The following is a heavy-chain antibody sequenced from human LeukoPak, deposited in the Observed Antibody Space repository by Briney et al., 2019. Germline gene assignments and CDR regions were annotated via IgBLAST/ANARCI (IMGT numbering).Heavy chain of an antibody. CDR2: IRYDGTNK. J-gene: IGHJ6*03. CDR1: GFTFSSYG. Sequence: GGSLRLSCAASGFTFSSYGIHWVRQAPGKGLEWVSFIRYDGTNKWYADSVKGRFTISRDNSKNTLYLQMNSLRVEDTAVYHCAKDRDYGDYPSAYYYYMDVWGNGTTVTVSS. D-gene: IGHD4-17*01. V-gene: IGHV3-30*02. CDR3: AKDRDYGDYPSAYYYYMDV.